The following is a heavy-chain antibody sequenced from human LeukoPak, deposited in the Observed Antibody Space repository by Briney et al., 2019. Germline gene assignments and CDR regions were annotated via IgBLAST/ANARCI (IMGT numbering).Heavy chain of an antibody. Sequence: VASVTVSCKASGYTFTGYYMHWVRQAPGQGLEWMGGIIPIFGTANYAQKFQGRVTITADESTSTAYMELSSLRSEDTAVYYCAWGSTVTIPRFDPWGQGTLVTVSS. CDR1: GYTFTGYY. CDR2: IIPIFGTA. CDR3: AWGSTVTIPRFDP. D-gene: IGHD4-17*01. V-gene: IGHV1-69*13. J-gene: IGHJ5*02.